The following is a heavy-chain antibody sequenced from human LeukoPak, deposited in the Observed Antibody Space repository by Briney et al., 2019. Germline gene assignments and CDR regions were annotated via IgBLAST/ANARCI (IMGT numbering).Heavy chain of an antibody. D-gene: IGHD1-26*01. Sequence: GGSLRLSCAASGFTFSSYVMSWVRQAPGKGLEWVSSISSSSSYIYYADSVKGRFTISRDNAKNSLYLQMNSLRAEDTAVYYCARDQWELLRRGHDAFDIWGQGTMVTVSS. V-gene: IGHV3-21*01. CDR1: GFTFSSYV. CDR2: ISSSSSYI. CDR3: ARDQWELLRRGHDAFDI. J-gene: IGHJ3*02.